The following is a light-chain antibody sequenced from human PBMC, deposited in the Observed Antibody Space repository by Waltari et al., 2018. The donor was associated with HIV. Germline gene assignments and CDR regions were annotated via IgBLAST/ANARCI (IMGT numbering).Light chain of an antibody. CDR3: QQSYSTLLT. J-gene: IGKJ4*01. V-gene: IGKV1-39*01. Sequence: DIQMTPSPSSLSASVGDRVTITCRASQSISSYLNWYQQKPGKAPKLLIYAASSLQSGVPSRFSGSGSRTDFTLTISSLQPEDFATYYCQQSYSTLLTFGGGTKVEIK. CDR2: AAS. CDR1: QSISSY.